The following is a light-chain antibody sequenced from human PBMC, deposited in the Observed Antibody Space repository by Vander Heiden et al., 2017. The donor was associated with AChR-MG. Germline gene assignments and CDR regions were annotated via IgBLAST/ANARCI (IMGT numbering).Light chain of an antibody. J-gene: IGKJ1*01. Sequence: DIQMTKSPSSLSASVGDRVTITCRASQSISSYLNWYQQKPGKAPKLLIYAASSLQSGVPSRFSGSGSGTDFTLTISSLQPEDFATYYCQQSDSTHWTFGQGTKVEIK. V-gene: IGKV1-39*01. CDR2: AAS. CDR1: QSISSY. CDR3: QQSDSTHWT.